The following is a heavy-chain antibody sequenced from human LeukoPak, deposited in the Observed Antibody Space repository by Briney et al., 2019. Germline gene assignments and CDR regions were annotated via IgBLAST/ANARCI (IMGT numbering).Heavy chain of an antibody. CDR1: GFTFSSYS. CDR3: ARVSSVDAFDI. Sequence: GGSLRLSCAASGFTFSSYSMNWVRQAPGKGLEWVSYISSSGSTIYYADSVKGRFTISRDNAKNSLYLQMNSLRAEDTAVCYCARVSSVDAFDIWGQGTMVTVSS. V-gene: IGHV3-48*04. D-gene: IGHD3-22*01. J-gene: IGHJ3*02. CDR2: ISSSGSTI.